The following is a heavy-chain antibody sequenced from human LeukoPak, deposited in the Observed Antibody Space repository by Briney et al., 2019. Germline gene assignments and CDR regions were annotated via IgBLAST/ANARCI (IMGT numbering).Heavy chain of an antibody. CDR1: GFTFSNAW. CDR3: TTGSAYITMIVVVTHAPFDY. Sequence: GGSLRLSCAASGFTFSNAWMSWVRQAPGKGREWVGRFKSKTDGGTTDYAAPVKGRFTISRDDSKNTLYLQMNSLKTEDTAVYYCTTGSAYITMIVVVTHAPFDYWGQGTLVTVSS. V-gene: IGHV3-15*01. J-gene: IGHJ4*02. CDR2: FKSKTDGGTT. D-gene: IGHD3-22*01.